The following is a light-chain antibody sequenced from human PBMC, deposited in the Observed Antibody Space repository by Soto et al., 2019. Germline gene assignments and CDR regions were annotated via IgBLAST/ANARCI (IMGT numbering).Light chain of an antibody. CDR2: GAS. V-gene: IGKV3-15*01. CDR1: QSVSSN. CDR3: QQYNNWPRT. J-gene: IGKJ1*01. Sequence: EIVMTQSPATLSVSPGERATLSCRASQSVSSNLAWYQQKPGQAPRLLIYGASNRATGIPARFSGSGSGTEFTLTITRLQSEDFAVYYCQQYNNWPRTFGQGTKVEIK.